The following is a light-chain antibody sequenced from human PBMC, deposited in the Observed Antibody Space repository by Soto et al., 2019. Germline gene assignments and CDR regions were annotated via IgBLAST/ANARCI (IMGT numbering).Light chain of an antibody. CDR3: RAYTGGNXAYV. Sequence: QSLLSQPPSASGSPEQSVTISCTGTSSDVGGYDYVSWYQQHPGKAPKLMIYEVTIRPSGVSDRFYGSKSGNTASLTVSGLQDEDEDDYYWRAYTGGNXAYVVGTWTKVXV. CDR1: SSDVGGYDY. CDR2: EVT. J-gene: IGLJ1*01. V-gene: IGLV2-8*01.